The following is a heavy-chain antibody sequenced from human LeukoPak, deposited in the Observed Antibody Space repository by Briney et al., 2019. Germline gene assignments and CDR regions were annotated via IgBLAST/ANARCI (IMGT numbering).Heavy chain of an antibody. CDR1: GGSISSGDYY. CDR3: ARGISCGYNVCPDAFDI. D-gene: IGHD5-24*01. Sequence: SETLSLTCTVSGGSISSGDYYWSWIRQPPGKGLEWIGYIYYSGSTYYNPSLKSRVTISVDTSKNQFSLKQSSVTAADTAVYYCARGISCGYNVCPDAFDIWGQGTMVTVSS. V-gene: IGHV4-30-4*08. J-gene: IGHJ3*02. CDR2: IYYSGST.